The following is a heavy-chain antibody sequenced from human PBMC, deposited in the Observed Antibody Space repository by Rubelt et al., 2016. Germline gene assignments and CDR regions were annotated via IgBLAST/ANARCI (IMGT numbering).Heavy chain of an antibody. Sequence: QLQLQESGPGLVKPSETLSLTCTVSGGSISSSSYYWGWIRQPPGKGLEWIGSIYYSGSTYYNPSLKCRVTISVDTSKNQCSLKLSSVTAADTAVYYCARRGGDLNWYFDLWGRGTLVTVSS. V-gene: IGHV4-39*01. CDR1: GGSISSSSYY. D-gene: IGHD2-21*02. CDR2: IYYSGST. CDR3: ARRGGDLNWYFDL. J-gene: IGHJ2*01.